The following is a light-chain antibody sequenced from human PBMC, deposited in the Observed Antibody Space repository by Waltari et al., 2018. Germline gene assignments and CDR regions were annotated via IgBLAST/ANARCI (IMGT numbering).Light chain of an antibody. CDR3: SSYAGSNNAV. J-gene: IGLJ7*01. Sequence: QSALTQPPSASGSPGHSITLSCTGTSTDVGGCDYVFWYQQHPGKAPKLMIYEVSKRPSGVPDRFSGSKSGNTASLTVSGLQAEDEADYYCSSYAGSNNAVFGGGTHLTVL. V-gene: IGLV2-8*01. CDR2: EVS. CDR1: STDVGGCDY.